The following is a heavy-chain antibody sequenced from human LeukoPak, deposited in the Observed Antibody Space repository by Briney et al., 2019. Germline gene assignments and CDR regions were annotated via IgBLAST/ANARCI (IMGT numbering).Heavy chain of an antibody. CDR3: ARGVIGIAVAGTRFDY. V-gene: IGHV3-7*01. CDR1: GFTFSSYE. Sequence: PGGSLRLSCAASGFTFSSYEMSWVRQAPGKGLEWVANIKQDGSEKYYVDSVKGRFTISRDNAKNSLYLQMNSLRAEDTAVYYCARGVIGIAVAGTRFDYWGQGTLVTVSS. CDR2: IKQDGSEK. J-gene: IGHJ4*02. D-gene: IGHD6-19*01.